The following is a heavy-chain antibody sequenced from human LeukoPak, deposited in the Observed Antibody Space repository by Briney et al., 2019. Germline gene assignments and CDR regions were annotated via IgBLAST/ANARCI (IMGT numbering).Heavy chain of an antibody. J-gene: IGHJ4*02. CDR2: IYTSGST. CDR1: GGSLSSYY. V-gene: IGHV4-4*07. D-gene: IGHD3-10*01. Sequence: SETLSLTCTVSGGSLSSYYWSWVRQPAGKRLEWIGRIYTSGSTSYNPSLKSRVTMSVDTSKIQFSLKLSSVTAADSAVYYCARDRRGYFDYWGQGTLVTVSS. CDR3: ARDRRGYFDY.